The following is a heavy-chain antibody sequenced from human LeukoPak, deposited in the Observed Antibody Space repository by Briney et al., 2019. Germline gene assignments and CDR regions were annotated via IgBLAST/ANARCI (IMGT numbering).Heavy chain of an antibody. CDR2: ISSSGSTI. J-gene: IGHJ4*02. Sequence: AGGSLRLSCAASGFTFSSYEMNWVRQAPGKGLEWVSYISSSGSTIYYADSVKGRFTISRDNAKNSLYLQMNSLRAEDTAVYYCARDLNGYSYGYLTFDYRGQGTLVTVSS. CDR3: ARDLNGYSYGYLTFDY. CDR1: GFTFSSYE. D-gene: IGHD5-18*01. V-gene: IGHV3-48*03.